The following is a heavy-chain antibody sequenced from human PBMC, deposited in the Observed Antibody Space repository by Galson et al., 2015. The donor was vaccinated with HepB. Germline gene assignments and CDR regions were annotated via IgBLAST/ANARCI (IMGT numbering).Heavy chain of an antibody. D-gene: IGHD3-16*01. V-gene: IGHV1-18*01. Sequence: SVKVSCKASGYTFTSYGISWVRQAPGQGLEWMGWISAYNGNTNYAQKLQGRVTMTTDTSTSTAYMELRSLRSDDTAVYYCARARSPLTWGVYYFDYWGQGTLVTVSS. CDR1: GYTFTSYG. CDR2: ISAYNGNT. J-gene: IGHJ4*02. CDR3: ARARSPLTWGVYYFDY.